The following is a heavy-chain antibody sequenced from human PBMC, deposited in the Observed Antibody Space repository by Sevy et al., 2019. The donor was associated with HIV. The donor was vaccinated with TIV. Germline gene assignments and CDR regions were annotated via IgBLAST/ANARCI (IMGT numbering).Heavy chain of an antibody. Sequence: ASVKVSCKASGYTFTGYYMYWVRQAPGQGLEWMGWINPNSGDTIYAQKFQGRVTLTRDTSISTAYMELSSLTSDDSAVYYCARELDDFWSGYKYWGRGTLVTVSS. V-gene: IGHV1-2*02. CDR1: GYTFTGYY. D-gene: IGHD3-3*01. CDR2: INPNSGDT. CDR3: ARELDDFWSGYKY. J-gene: IGHJ4*01.